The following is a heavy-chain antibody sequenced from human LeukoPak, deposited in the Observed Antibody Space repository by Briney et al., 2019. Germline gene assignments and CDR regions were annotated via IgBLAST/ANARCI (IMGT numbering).Heavy chain of an antibody. D-gene: IGHD5-18*01. V-gene: IGHV1-24*01. Sequence: ASVKVSCKVSGYTLTELSMHWERQAPGKGLEWMGGFDPEDGETIYAQKFQGRVTMTEDTSTDTAYMELSSLRSEDTAVYYCATGIFDTAMGDSETHYWYFDLWGRGTLVTVSS. J-gene: IGHJ2*01. CDR1: GYTLTELS. CDR2: FDPEDGET. CDR3: ATGIFDTAMGDSETHYWYFDL.